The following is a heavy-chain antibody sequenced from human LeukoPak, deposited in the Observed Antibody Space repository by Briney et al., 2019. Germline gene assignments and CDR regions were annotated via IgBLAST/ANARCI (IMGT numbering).Heavy chain of an antibody. CDR1: GLTVSGNF. V-gene: IGHV3-66*01. CDR3: AREEGYSRTLDV. CDR2: IDGSGNT. Sequence: PGGSLRLSCAVSGLTVSGNFMSWVRQAPGKGLEWVSVIDGSGNTFYADSLKGRITTSRDNSKSTVYLQMNSLRAEDTAVYYCAREEGYSRTLDVWGQGTTVTVSS. D-gene: IGHD6-13*01. J-gene: IGHJ6*02.